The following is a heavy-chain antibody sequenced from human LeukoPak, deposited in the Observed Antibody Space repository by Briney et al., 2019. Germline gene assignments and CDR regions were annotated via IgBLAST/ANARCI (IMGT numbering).Heavy chain of an antibody. CDR2: ISGSGGST. J-gene: IGHJ4*02. D-gene: IGHD2-21*01. CDR1: GFTFSSYA. CDR3: AKFLPTPIVVANYYFDY. V-gene: IGHV3-23*01. Sequence: QPGGSLRLSCAASGFTFSSYAMSWVRQAPGKVLEWVSAISGSGGSTYYADSVKGRFTISRDNSKNALYLQMNSLRADDTAVYYCAKFLPTPIVVANYYFDYWGQGTLVTVSS.